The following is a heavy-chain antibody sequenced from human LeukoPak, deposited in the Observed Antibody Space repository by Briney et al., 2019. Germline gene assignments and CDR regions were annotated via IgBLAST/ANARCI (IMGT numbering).Heavy chain of an antibody. CDR1: RYTFTDFY. D-gene: IGHD5-12*01. V-gene: IGHV1-2*02. J-gene: IGHJ3*02. CDR2: VRSNKGAI. CDR3: ARDLEASPGYEGADAFDI. Sequence: ASVTVSCKASRYTFTDFYIHWVRHAAGQGLDWMGWVRSNKGAINNPRKFQGRVTIPRRTPTSTAYMELSSLSSDDTAAYFCARDLEASPGYEGADAFDIWGQGTMVTVSS.